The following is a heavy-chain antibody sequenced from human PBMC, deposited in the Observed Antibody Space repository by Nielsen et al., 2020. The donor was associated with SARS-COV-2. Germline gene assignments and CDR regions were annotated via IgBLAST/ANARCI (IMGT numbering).Heavy chain of an antibody. J-gene: IGHJ4*02. D-gene: IGHD2-15*01. CDR1: GGSISSYC. Sequence: SETLSLTCTVSGGSISSYCWSWIRQPAGKGLEWIGRIYTSGSTNYNPSLKSRVTMSVDTSKNQFSLKLSSVTAADTAVYYCASRGGSGGEGYFDYWGQGTLVTVSS. CDR3: ASRGGSGGEGYFDY. V-gene: IGHV4-4*07. CDR2: IYTSGST.